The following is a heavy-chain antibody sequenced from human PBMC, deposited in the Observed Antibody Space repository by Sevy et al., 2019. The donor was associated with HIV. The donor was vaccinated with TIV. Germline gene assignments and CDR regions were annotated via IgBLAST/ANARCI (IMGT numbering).Heavy chain of an antibody. Sequence: GGSLRLSCAASGFTFNFFSMHWVRQAPGKGLEWVATISFDGSNEHYADSVKGRFTISRDNSKNSLFLQMNSLRADDSAVYYCALERLSSAVTAYFHNWAQGTLVTVSS. CDR2: ISFDGSNE. D-gene: IGHD1-1*01. J-gene: IGHJ1*01. CDR3: ALERLSSAVTAYFHN. V-gene: IGHV3-30-3*01. CDR1: GFTFNFFS.